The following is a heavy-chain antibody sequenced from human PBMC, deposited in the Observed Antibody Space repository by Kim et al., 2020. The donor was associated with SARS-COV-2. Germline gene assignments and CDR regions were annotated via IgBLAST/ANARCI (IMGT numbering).Heavy chain of an antibody. V-gene: IGHV3-66*01. CDR2: IYSGDKT. D-gene: IGHD6-25*01. Sequence: GGSLRLFCAASGFTVSSNYMSWLRQAPGKGLEWLSVIYSGDKTYYVESVKGRLTTSRDNSKKTLYLQMSSLRVEDTAVYYCATNLAAAAVVWGQGTLVTV. CDR3: ATNLAAAAVV. CDR1: GFTVSSNY. J-gene: IGHJ4*02.